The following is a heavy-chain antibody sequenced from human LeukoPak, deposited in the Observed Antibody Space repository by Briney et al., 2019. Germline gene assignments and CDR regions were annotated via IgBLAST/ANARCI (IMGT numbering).Heavy chain of an antibody. CDR1: GFTFSSYA. V-gene: IGHV3-23*01. Sequence: GGSLRLSCAASGFTFSSYAMSWLRQAPGKGLEWVSAISGSGGSTYYADSVKGRFTISRDNSKNTLYLQMNSLRAEDTAVYYCAKGRSSSWSLDAFDIWGQGTMVTVSS. CDR3: AKGRSSSWSLDAFDI. CDR2: ISGSGGST. J-gene: IGHJ3*02. D-gene: IGHD6-13*01.